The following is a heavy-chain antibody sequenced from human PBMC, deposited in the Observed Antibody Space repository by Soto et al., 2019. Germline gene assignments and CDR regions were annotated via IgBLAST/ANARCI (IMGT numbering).Heavy chain of an antibody. CDR2: ISGSGGST. Sequence: GGSLRLSCAASGFTFSSYAMSWVRQAPGKGLEWVSAISGSGGSTYYADSVKGRFTISRDNSKNTLYLQMNSLRAEDTAVYYCAKAVGSGKRPVHYYYYMDVWGKGTTVTVSS. CDR1: GFTFSSYA. J-gene: IGHJ6*03. CDR3: AKAVGSGKRPVHYYYYMDV. D-gene: IGHD3-10*01. V-gene: IGHV3-23*01.